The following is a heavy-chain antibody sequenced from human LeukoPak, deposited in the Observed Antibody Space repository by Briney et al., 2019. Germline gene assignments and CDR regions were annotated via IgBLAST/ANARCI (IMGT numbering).Heavy chain of an antibody. CDR2: IWYDGVNK. Sequence: GGSLRLSCAASGFTFSSYGMHWVRQAPGKGLEWVAVIWYDGVNKFHADSVRGRFTISRDNSKNTVYLQMNSLRAEDTAVYYCTRERKSGIAAFDYWGQGTLVTVSS. CDR1: GFTFSSYG. CDR3: TRERKSGIAAFDY. D-gene: IGHD6-13*01. V-gene: IGHV3-33*01. J-gene: IGHJ4*02.